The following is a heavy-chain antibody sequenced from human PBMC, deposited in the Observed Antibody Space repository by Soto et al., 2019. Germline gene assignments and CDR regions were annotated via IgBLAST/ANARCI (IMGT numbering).Heavy chain of an antibody. CDR3: AKDRGWSSADLEY. V-gene: IGHV3-30*18. CDR1: GFNFSSFG. Sequence: GGSLRRSCAASGFNFSSFGMHWVRQAPGKGLEWVALMSYDGSSKYYQDSLKGRFTISRDKSKNTLYLQMSSLRVEDTAVYYCAKDRGWSSADLEYWGQGTLVTVSS. D-gene: IGHD6-19*01. J-gene: IGHJ4*02. CDR2: MSYDGSSK.